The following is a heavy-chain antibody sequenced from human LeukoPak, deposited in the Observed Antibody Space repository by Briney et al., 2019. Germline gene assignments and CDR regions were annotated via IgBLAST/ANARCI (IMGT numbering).Heavy chain of an antibody. Sequence: SETLSLTCAVSGGSFSGYYWTWIRQPPGKGLEWIGEINHSGSANYNPSLKSRVAISLDTSKNQFSLKLSSVTAADTAVYYCARHRYNYGDYGRFDYWGQGTLVTVSS. D-gene: IGHD4-17*01. CDR2: INHSGSA. J-gene: IGHJ4*02. CDR3: ARHRYNYGDYGRFDY. V-gene: IGHV4-34*01. CDR1: GGSFSGYY.